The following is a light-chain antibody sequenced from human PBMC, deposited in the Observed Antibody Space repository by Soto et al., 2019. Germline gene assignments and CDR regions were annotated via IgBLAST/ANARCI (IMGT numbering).Light chain of an antibody. V-gene: IGLV4-69*01. Sequence: QLVLTQSPSASASLGASVKLTCTLSSGHSNYAIAWHQQQPEKGPRYLMKLNNDGSHSKGDGIPDRFSGSSSGAERYLIISSLQSEDESDYYCQTWDTGISVVFGGGTKLTVL. J-gene: IGLJ2*01. CDR1: SGHSNYA. CDR3: QTWDTGISVV. CDR2: LNNDGSH.